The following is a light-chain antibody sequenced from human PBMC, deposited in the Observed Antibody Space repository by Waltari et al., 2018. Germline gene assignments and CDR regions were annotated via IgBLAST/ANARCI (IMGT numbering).Light chain of an antibody. CDR1: SSNIGRRY. V-gene: IGLV1-47*02. CDR2: TDD. CDR3: ASWDDSPSGHVV. J-gene: IGLJ2*01. Sequence: SVLTQPPSASGAPGQRVTISCSGSSSNIGRRYVYWYQQVPGKAPKLLIYTDDQRAEGVPDRVSASKSGTSASLAISGLRSEDEADYYCASWDDSPSGHVVFGGGTKLTVL.